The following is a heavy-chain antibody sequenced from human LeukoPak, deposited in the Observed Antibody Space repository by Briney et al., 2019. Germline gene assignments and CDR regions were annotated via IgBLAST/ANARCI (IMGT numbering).Heavy chain of an antibody. J-gene: IGHJ4*02. CDR3: AGDKRGYSYGYYFDY. CDR1: GGSISSYS. CDR2: IYYSGST. V-gene: IGHV4-59*01. D-gene: IGHD5-18*01. Sequence: PSETLSLTCTVSGGSISSYSWRWIRQPPGKGLEWIGYIYYSGSTNYNPSLKSRVTISVGTSKNQFSLKMSSVTAADTAVYYCAGDKRGYSYGYYFDYWGQGTLVTVSS.